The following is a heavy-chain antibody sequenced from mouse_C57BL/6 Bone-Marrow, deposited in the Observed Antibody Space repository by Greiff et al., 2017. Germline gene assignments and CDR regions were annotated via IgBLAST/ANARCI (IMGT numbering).Heavy chain of an antibody. V-gene: IGHV1-54*01. Sequence: QVQLQQSGAELVRPGTSVKVSCKASGYAFTNYLIEWVKQRPGQGLEWIGVINPGSGGTNYNEKFKGKATLTADKSSSTAYMQLSSLTSEDSAVYFCARSVYDSWFGCWGQGTLVTVSA. D-gene: IGHD2-3*01. J-gene: IGHJ3*01. CDR2: INPGSGGT. CDR1: GYAFTNYL. CDR3: ARSVYDSWFGC.